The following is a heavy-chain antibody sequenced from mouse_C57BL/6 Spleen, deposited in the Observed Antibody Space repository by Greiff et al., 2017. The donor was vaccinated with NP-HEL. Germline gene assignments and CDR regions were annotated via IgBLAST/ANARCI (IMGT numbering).Heavy chain of an antibody. V-gene: IGHV1-59*01. J-gene: IGHJ2*01. Sequence: QVQLQQPGAELVRPGTSVKLSCKASGYTFTSYWMHWVKQRPGQGLEWIGVIDPSDSYTNYNQKFKGKATLTVDTSSSTAYMQLRSLTSEDSAVYYCARDVYPDYWGQGTTLTVSS. CDR2: IDPSDSYT. CDR1: GYTFTSYW. CDR3: ARDVYPDY.